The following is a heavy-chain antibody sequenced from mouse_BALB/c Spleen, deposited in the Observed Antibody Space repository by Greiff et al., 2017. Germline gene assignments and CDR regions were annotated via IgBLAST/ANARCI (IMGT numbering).Heavy chain of an antibody. CDR2: IKPNNGDT. CDR3: ARGDYDYDRDYAMDY. Sequence: EVKLQESGPELVKPWASVKMSCKASGYTFTDYYMKWGKQNHGKSLEWIGDIKPNNGDTFYNQKFKGKATLTVDKSSSTAYMQLNSLTSEDSAVYYCARGDYDYDRDYAMDYWGQGTSVTVSA. CDR1: GYTFTDYY. D-gene: IGHD2-4*01. J-gene: IGHJ4*01. V-gene: IGHV1-26*01.